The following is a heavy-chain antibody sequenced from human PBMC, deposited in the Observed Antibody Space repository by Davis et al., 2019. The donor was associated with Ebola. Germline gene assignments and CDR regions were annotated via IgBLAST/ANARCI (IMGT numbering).Heavy chain of an antibody. J-gene: IGHJ4*02. CDR1: GYSFTDDG. V-gene: IGHV1-18*01. CDR3: ARGGYCTGGVCYYFDY. CDR2: ISAYNGNT. D-gene: IGHD2-8*02. Sequence: AASVKVSCKASGYSFTDDGISWVRQAPGQGLEWMGWISAYNGNTNYAQKLQGRVTMTTDTSTSTAYMELRSLRSDDTAVYYCARGGYCTGGVCYYFDYWGQGTLVTVSS.